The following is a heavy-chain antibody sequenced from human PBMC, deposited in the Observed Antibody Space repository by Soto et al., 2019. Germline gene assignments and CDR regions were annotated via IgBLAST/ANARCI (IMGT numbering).Heavy chain of an antibody. Sequence: QVQLVQSGAEVKKPGSSVKVSCKASGGTFSSYTISWVRQAPGQGLEWMGRIIPILGIANYAQKFQGRVTITAEKSTSTADMELRILRSEDTAVNYCGRGSRPNGSGRDGMDVWGQGTTVTVSS. CDR1: GGTFSSYT. V-gene: IGHV1-69*02. CDR2: IIPILGIA. J-gene: IGHJ6*02. D-gene: IGHD3-10*01. CDR3: GRGSRPNGSGRDGMDV.